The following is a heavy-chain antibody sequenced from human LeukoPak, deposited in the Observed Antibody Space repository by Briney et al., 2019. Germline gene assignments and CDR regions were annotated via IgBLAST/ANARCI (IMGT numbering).Heavy chain of an antibody. V-gene: IGHV4-4*09. Sequence: SETLSLTCTVSGGSISSYYWSWIRQPPGKGLEWIGYIYTSGSTNYNPSLKSRVTISVDTSKNQFSLKLSSVTAADTAVYYCARKDSSGILDYWGQGTLVTVSS. J-gene: IGHJ4*02. CDR2: IYTSGST. D-gene: IGHD3-22*01. CDR1: GGSISSYY. CDR3: ARKDSSGILDY.